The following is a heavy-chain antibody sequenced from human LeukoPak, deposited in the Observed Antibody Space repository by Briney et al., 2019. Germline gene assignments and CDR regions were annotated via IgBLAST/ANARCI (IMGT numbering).Heavy chain of an antibody. D-gene: IGHD2-21*02. CDR1: GFTFSSYA. J-gene: IGHJ4*02. V-gene: IGHV3-23*01. CDR2: ISGSGGST. Sequence: SGGSLRLSCAASGFTFSSYAMSWVRQAPGKGLEWVSGISGSGGSTNYADSVKGRFTISRDNSKNTLYLQMNSLRAEDTAGYYCAKDQGRGEIVTAIVDYWGQGTLVTVSS. CDR3: AKDQGRGEIVTAIVDY.